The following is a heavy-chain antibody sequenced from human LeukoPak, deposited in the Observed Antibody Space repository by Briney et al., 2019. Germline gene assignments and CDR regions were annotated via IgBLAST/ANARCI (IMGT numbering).Heavy chain of an antibody. CDR3: AKDSSHYDYVWGRLGAFDI. D-gene: IGHD3-16*01. CDR2: TSSSDAGT. V-gene: IGHV3-23*01. CDR1: GFTLSTYA. J-gene: IGHJ3*02. Sequence: GGSLRLSCAASGFTLSTYAMSWVRQTPGKGLEWVAATSSSDAGTYHADSVRGRFTISRDNSKNTLYLQMNSLRAEDTAVYYCAKDSSHYDYVWGRLGAFDIWGQGTMVTVSS.